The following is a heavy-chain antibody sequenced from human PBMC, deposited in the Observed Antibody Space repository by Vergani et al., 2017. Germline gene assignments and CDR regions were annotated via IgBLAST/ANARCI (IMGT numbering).Heavy chain of an antibody. D-gene: IGHD3-10*01. V-gene: IGHV4-59*01. CDR1: GDSISGYY. Sequence: QVRLQESGPGLVKPSETLSLTCSVSGDSISGYYWSWIRQPPGKELEWIGYMYHSGSTNYNPSLETRVTISGDTSKNQFSLKLNSVTAADTAVYYCGRVADFYGLGSRLLDLWGQGILGTVSS. CDR2: MYHSGST. CDR3: GRVADFYGLGSRLLDL. J-gene: IGHJ5*02.